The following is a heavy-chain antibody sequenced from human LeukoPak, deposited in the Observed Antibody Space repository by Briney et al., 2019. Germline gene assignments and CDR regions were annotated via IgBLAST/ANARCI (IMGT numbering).Heavy chain of an antibody. CDR2: ITGSTRST. Sequence: GGTLRLSCAASGFPFSSYGMSWVRQAPGKELECVSSITGSTRSTYYADAVKHRFTISRDNSKNTLYLQMNRLSAEDTGIYYCEKDQLNRFCSGGSCSITHDYWGQGTLVTVSS. V-gene: IGHV3-23*01. CDR1: GFPFSSYG. CDR3: EKDQLNRFCSGGSCSITHDY. D-gene: IGHD2-15*01. J-gene: IGHJ4*02.